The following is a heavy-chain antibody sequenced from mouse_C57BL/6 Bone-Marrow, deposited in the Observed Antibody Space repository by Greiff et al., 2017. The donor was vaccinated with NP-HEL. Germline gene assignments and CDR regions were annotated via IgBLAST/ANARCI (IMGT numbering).Heavy chain of an antibody. CDR2: ISDGGSYT. D-gene: IGHD1-1*01. V-gene: IGHV5-4*03. Sequence: EVKLMESGGGLVKPGGSLKLSCAASGFTFSSYAMSWVPQTPEKRLEWVATISDGGSYTYYPDNVKGRFTISRDNAKNNLYLQMSHLKSEDTAMYYCARNYGSIWYFDVWGTGTTVTVSS. CDR3: ARNYGSIWYFDV. J-gene: IGHJ1*03. CDR1: GFTFSSYA.